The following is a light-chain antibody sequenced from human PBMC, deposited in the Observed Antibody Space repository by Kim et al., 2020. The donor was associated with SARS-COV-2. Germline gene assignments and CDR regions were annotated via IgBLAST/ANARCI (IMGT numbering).Light chain of an antibody. J-gene: IGKJ1*01. CDR2: AAS. V-gene: IGKV1-5*01. CDR1: QSSNSW. Sequence: ESVGDRVTITCRASQSSNSWLAWYQQKPGKAPKLLIYAASSLESGVPSSFSGSESGTEFTLTISSLQPDDFATYYCQQYYTYPWTFGQGTKVDIK. CDR3: QQYYTYPWT.